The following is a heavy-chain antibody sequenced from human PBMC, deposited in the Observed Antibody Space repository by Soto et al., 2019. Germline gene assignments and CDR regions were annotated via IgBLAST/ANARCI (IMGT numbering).Heavy chain of an antibody. CDR2: IRSKANSYAT. Sequence: GRSLRLSCAAAGFTFSSSAIRWVRQAAGKGLEWVGRIRSKANSYATAYAASVKGRFTISRDDSKNTAYLQMNSLKTEDTAVYCCTKGYKWNDGPAGYWGQGTLVTVS. V-gene: IGHV3-73*01. J-gene: IGHJ4*02. D-gene: IGHD1-20*01. CDR1: GFTFSSSA. CDR3: TKGYKWNDGPAGY.